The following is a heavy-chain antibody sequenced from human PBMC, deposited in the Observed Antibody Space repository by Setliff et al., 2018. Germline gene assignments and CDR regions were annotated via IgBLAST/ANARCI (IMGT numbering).Heavy chain of an antibody. CDR3: ARDRWKVIVNRGDDAFDL. D-gene: IGHD3-22*01. CDR2: IKEDGSEK. Sequence: QSGGSLRLSCAASRFTFSNYWMSWVRQAPGKGLEWVANIKEDGSEKYYVDSVKGRFTISRDNAKNSLDLQMNNLRDEDTAVYYCARDRWKVIVNRGDDAFDLWGQGTMVTVSS. V-gene: IGHV3-7*01. CDR1: RFTFSNYW. J-gene: IGHJ3*01.